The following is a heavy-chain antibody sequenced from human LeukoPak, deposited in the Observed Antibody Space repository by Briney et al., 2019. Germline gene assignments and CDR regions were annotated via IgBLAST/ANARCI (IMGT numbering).Heavy chain of an antibody. CDR3: ARHGDILTGYPPLY. V-gene: IGHV4-39*01. CDR1: GGSTSSCSYY. J-gene: IGHJ4*02. D-gene: IGHD3-9*01. Sequence: SETLSLSCAVSGGSTSSCSYYWGWIRQPPGKGLEWIESSYYSGSTCYNPSVKSRVTISVDTCKNQFCLKLRSVTAADTAVYYCARHGDILTGYPPLYCGEGSLVTVSS. CDR2: SYYSGST.